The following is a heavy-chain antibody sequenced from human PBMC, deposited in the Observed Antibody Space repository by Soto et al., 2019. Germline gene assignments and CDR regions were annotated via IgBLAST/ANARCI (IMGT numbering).Heavy chain of an antibody. CDR2: INQSGST. CDR3: ARHGITGSYYDAFDI. V-gene: IGHV4-34*01. Sequence: SETLSLTCTVSGGSISSINNHFSNHYCSWIRLSPGKGLEWIGEINQSGSTNYNPSLKSRVTISVDTSKNQFSLKLSSVTAADTAVYDRARHGITGSYYDAFDIWGQGTMVTVS. D-gene: IGHD1-26*01. J-gene: IGHJ3*02. CDR1: GGSISSINNHFSNHY.